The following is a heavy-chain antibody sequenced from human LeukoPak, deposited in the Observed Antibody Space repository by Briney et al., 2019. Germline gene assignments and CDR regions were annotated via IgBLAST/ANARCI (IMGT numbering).Heavy chain of an antibody. J-gene: IGHJ4*02. CDR1: GGSISGSSYY. D-gene: IGHD3-22*01. CDR3: ARAGVSDSSKVDY. CDR2: IYYSGST. V-gene: IGHV4-31*03. Sequence: SETLSLTCTVSGGSISGSSYYWGWIRQPPGKGLEWIGYIYYSGSTYYNPSLKSRVTISVDTSKNQFSLKLSSVTAADTAVYYCARAGVSDSSKVDYWGQGTLVTVSS.